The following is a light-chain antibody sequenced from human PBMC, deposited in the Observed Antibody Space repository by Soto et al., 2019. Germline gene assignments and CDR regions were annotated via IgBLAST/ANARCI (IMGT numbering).Light chain of an antibody. CDR1: SSDVGGYNY. CDR3: SSYVGNNSYV. CDR2: EVY. Sequence: QSVLTQPPSASGSPGQSVTISCTGTSSDVGGYNYVSWYQHHPGKAPKLIIYEVYKRPSGVPDRFSGSKSGNTAALTVSGPQAEDEADYYCSSYVGNNSYVFGTGTKLTVL. V-gene: IGLV2-8*01. J-gene: IGLJ1*01.